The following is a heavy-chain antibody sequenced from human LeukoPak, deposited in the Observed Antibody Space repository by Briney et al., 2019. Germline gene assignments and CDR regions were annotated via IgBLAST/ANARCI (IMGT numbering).Heavy chain of an antibody. CDR1: GGSISSGSYY. V-gene: IGHV4-61*02. D-gene: IGHD4-11*01. J-gene: IGHJ5*02. CDR2: IYTSGST. CDR3: ARAGEHDMTTYNWFDP. Sequence: SQTLSLTCTVSGGSISSGSYYWSWIRQPAGKGLEWIGRIYTSGSTNYNPSLKSRVTISVDTSKNQFSLKLSSVTAADTAVYYCARAGEHDMTTYNWFDPWGQGTLVTVSS.